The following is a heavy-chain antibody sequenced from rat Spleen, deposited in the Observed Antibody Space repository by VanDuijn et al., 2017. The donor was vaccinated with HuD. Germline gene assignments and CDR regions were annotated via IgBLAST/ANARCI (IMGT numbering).Heavy chain of an antibody. CDR1: GFTFGVYG. Sequence: EVQLVESGGGLVQPGRSLKLSCAASGFTFGVYGMHWIRQAPTKGLEWVASLSPSGTKSHYRDSVKGRFTISRDNAKSTLYLQMDSLRSEDTATYYCTREETLYWYFDFWGPGVMVTVSS. CDR2: LSPSGTKS. V-gene: IGHV5-19*01. J-gene: IGHJ1*01. D-gene: IGHD3-4*01. CDR3: TREETLYWYFDF.